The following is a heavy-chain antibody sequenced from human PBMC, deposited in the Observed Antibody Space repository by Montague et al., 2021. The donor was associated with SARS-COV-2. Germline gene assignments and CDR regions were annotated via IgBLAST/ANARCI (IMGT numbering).Heavy chain of an antibody. CDR1: GGSISSSNW. J-gene: IGHJ4*02. CDR2: IYHSGST. Sequence: SETRSLTCAVSGGSISSSNWWSWVRQPPGKGLEWIGEIYHSGSTNYNPSLKSRVTISVDKSKNQFSLKLSSVTVADTAVYYCARMALASSSSDFDYWGQGTLVTVSS. D-gene: IGHD6-6*01. CDR3: ARMALASSSSDFDY. V-gene: IGHV4-4*02.